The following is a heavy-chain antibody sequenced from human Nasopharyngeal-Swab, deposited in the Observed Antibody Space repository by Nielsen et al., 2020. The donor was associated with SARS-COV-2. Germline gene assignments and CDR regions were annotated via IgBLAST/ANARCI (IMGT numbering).Heavy chain of an antibody. J-gene: IGHJ6*03. CDR2: IYYSGNT. CDR3: ARHRASGSSWYDAYYNYYMDV. V-gene: IGHV4-39*01. Sequence: RQAPGKGLEWIGTIYYSGNTYYNPSLRSRVTISVDTSKEQFSLRLSSVTAADTAVYYCARHRASGSSWYDAYYNYYMDVWGKGTTGTVSS. D-gene: IGHD6-13*01.